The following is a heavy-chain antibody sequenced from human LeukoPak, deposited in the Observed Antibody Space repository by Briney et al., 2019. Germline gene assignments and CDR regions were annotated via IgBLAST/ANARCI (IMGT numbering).Heavy chain of an antibody. Sequence: ASLTVSCKASGYTFTANYMHWVRQPPGQGLEYMGWINSNSGGANYAQKFHGRVTMTRHTSISTVYMELSGLTSDDTAVYYCARDLGGNALDIWGQGTVVTVSS. CDR3: ARDLGGNALDI. D-gene: IGHD3-16*01. J-gene: IGHJ3*02. CDR2: INSNSGGA. V-gene: IGHV1-2*02. CDR1: GYTFTANY.